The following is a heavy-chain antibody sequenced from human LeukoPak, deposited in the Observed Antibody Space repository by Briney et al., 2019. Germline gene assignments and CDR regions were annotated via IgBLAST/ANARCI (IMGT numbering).Heavy chain of an antibody. CDR1: GFTFSRYW. CDR2: VNPDGSST. D-gene: IGHD3-16*01. CDR3: GRGGSYGDY. J-gene: IGHJ4*02. Sequence: PGGSLRLSCAASGFTFSRYWMHWVRQVPGKGLVWVSRVNPDGSSTTYADSVKGRFTSSSDNAKNTLYLQMNRLRVEDTAVYYCGRGGSYGDYWGQGILVTVSS. V-gene: IGHV3-74*03.